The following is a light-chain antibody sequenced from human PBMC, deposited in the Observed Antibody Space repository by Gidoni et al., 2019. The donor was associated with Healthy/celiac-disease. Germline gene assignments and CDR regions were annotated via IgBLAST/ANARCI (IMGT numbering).Light chain of an antibody. CDR3: AAWDDSLNGWV. Sequence: QSVLPQPPSASGTPGQRVTISCSGSSSNIGSNTVNWYQQLPGTAPKLLIYGNNQRPSGVPDRFSGSKSGTSASLAIGGLQSEDEADYYCAAWDDSLNGWVFGGGTKLTVL. CDR1: SSNIGSNT. V-gene: IGLV1-44*01. CDR2: GNN. J-gene: IGLJ3*02.